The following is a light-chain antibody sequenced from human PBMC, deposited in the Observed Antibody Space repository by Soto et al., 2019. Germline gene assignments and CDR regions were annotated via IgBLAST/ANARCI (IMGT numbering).Light chain of an antibody. CDR2: KAY. CDR3: QHYNSYSEA. V-gene: IGKV1-5*03. J-gene: IGKJ1*01. CDR1: QTISSW. Sequence: DIQMTHSPSTLSGSVGDRVTITCRASQTISSWLAWYHQKPGKAHKLLIYKAYTLKSGVPSRFSGSGSGTEFTLTISSLQPDDFATYYCQHYNSYSEAFGQGTKV.